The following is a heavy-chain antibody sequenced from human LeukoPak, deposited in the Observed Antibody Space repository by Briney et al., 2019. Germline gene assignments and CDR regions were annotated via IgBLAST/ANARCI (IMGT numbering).Heavy chain of an antibody. CDR2: ISSSGSTM. Sequence: GGSLRLSCAASGFTFNNFEMNWVRQAPGKGLEWISYISSSGSTMYYADSVKGRFTISRDNAKNSLYLQMNSLRAEDTAVYYCAGGGYSYGHYYFDYWGQGTLVTVSS. CDR3: AGGGYSYGHYYFDY. D-gene: IGHD5-18*01. J-gene: IGHJ4*02. CDR1: GFTFNNFE. V-gene: IGHV3-48*03.